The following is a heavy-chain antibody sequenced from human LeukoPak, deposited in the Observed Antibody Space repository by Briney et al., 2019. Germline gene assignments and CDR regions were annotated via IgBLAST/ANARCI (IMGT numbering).Heavy chain of an antibody. Sequence: SETLSLTCTVYGGSFSGYYWSWIRQPPGKGLEWIGEINHSGSTNYNPSLKSRVTISVDTSKNQFSLKLSSVTAADTAVYYCARQRRVRGANYYMDVWGEGTTVTISS. V-gene: IGHV4-34*01. J-gene: IGHJ6*03. CDR2: INHSGST. CDR3: ARQRRVRGANYYMDV. CDR1: GGSFSGYY. D-gene: IGHD3-10*01.